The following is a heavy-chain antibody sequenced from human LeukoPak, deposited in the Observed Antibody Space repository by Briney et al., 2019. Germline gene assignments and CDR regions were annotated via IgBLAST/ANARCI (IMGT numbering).Heavy chain of an antibody. Sequence: SETLSLTCAVYGVSFSGYYWSWIRQPPGKGLEWIGEINHSGSTNYNPSLKSRVTISVDTSKNQFSLKLSSVTAADTAVYYCARVSGSYSYNYYYYGMDVWGKGTTVTVSS. V-gene: IGHV4-34*01. J-gene: IGHJ6*04. CDR1: GVSFSGYY. D-gene: IGHD3-10*01. CDR3: ARVSGSYSYNYYYYGMDV. CDR2: INHSGST.